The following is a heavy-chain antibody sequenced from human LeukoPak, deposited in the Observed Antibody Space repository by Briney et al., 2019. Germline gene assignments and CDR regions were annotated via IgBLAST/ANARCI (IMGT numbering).Heavy chain of an antibody. Sequence: GGSLRLSCAASGFTFSSNWMHWVRQGPGKGLVWVSRINSDGSGTSYADSVKGRFTISRDNAKNTLYLQMNSLRAEDTAVHYCARAGEGLLAYSFDIWGQGTMATVSS. CDR3: ARAGEGLLAYSFDI. D-gene: IGHD1-26*01. CDR2: INSDGSGT. CDR1: GFTFSSNW. V-gene: IGHV3-74*01. J-gene: IGHJ3*02.